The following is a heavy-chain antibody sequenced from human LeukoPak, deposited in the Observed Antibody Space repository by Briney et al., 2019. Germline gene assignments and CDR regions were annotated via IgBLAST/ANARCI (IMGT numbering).Heavy chain of an antibody. CDR2: IIPVFGIA. CDR3: AREAQFYSWFDP. D-gene: IGHD2-15*01. Sequence: WASVKISFKASGGTFSSYAISWVRRAPGQGGEWMGRIIPVFGIANYSQKFQGRVTITADKSTSTAYMELSSLRSEDTAVYYCAREAQFYSWFDPWGQGTLVTVSS. J-gene: IGHJ5*02. V-gene: IGHV1-69*04. CDR1: GGTFSSYA.